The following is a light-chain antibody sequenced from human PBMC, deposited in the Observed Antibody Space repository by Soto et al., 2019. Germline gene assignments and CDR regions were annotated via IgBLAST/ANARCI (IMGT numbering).Light chain of an antibody. J-gene: IGLJ2*01. Sequence: QSALTQPASVSGSPGQSITISCTGTSSDVGGYNYVSWYQQHPDKAPQLMIYDVSNRPSGISDRFSGSKSGNTASLTISGLQAEDEADYYCSSYTSPSTLVFGGGTKLTVL. CDR1: SSDVGGYNY. CDR3: SSYTSPSTLV. CDR2: DVS. V-gene: IGLV2-14*03.